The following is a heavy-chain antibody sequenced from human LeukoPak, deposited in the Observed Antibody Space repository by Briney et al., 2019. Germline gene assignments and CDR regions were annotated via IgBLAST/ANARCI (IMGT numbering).Heavy chain of an antibody. Sequence: MPGGSLRLSCAASGFTFTNYAISWVRQAPGQGLEWVGWISAYNGNTKYAQKFQGRVTMTTDTSTSTAYMELRSLRSDDTAVYYCARMALLRYFGWSRGTPIDYWGQGTLVTVSS. CDR3: ARMALLRYFGWSRGTPIDY. J-gene: IGHJ4*02. CDR2: ISAYNGNT. CDR1: GFTFTNYA. D-gene: IGHD3-9*01. V-gene: IGHV1-18*01.